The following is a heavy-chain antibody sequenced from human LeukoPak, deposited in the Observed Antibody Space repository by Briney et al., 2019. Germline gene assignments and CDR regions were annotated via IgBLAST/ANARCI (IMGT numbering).Heavy chain of an antibody. J-gene: IGHJ3*02. CDR1: GYSISSGYY. CDR3: ARARAFDI. CDR2: IYHSGST. V-gene: IGHV4-38-2*01. Sequence: SETLSLTCAVSGYSISSGYYWGWIRQPPGQGLEWIGSIYHSGSTFYNPSLKSRVTMSVDTSKNQFSLRLSSVTAADTAVYYCARARAFDIWGQGTLVTVSS.